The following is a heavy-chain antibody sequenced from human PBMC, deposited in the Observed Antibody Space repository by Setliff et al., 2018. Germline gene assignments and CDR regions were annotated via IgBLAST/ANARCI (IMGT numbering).Heavy chain of an antibody. J-gene: IGHJ4*02. CDR1: GGSISSGSYY. V-gene: IGHV4-61*02. CDR2: IYTSGST. D-gene: IGHD1-26*01. CDR3: ARVRWELCFDY. Sequence: KTSETLSLTCTVSGGSISSGSYYWSWIRQPAGKGLEWIGRIYTSGSTNYNPSLKSRVTISVDTSKNQFSLKLSSVTAADTAVYYCARVRWELCFDYWGQGTLVTVSS.